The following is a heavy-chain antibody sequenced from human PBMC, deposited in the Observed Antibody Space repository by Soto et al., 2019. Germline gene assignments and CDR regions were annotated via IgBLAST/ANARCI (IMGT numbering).Heavy chain of an antibody. CDR3: ANPPRY. Sequence: QVQLVQSGAEVKKPGSSVKVSCKASGGTFSSYTVSWVRQAPGQGLEWMGRIIPILGIANYAQKFQGRVTITADKSPGTAYMELSSLRFAATAVYYCANPPRYWGQGTLVTVSS. CDR2: IIPILGIA. V-gene: IGHV1-69*02. CDR1: GGTFSSYT. J-gene: IGHJ4*02.